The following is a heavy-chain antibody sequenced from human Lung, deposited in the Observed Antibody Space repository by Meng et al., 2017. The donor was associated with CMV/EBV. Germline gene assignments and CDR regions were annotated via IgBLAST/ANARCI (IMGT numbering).Heavy chain of an antibody. Sequence: QVQLRESGPALVKPSETLSLTCAVSGDSITNHNWWAWVRQPPGKGLEWIGEIPHRGSSAYNPSLKSRVSMSIDKSKNQFSLKLTSVTAADTAVYYCASFPPPGKQWLVTDYWGQGTLVTVSS. D-gene: IGHD6-19*01. J-gene: IGHJ4*02. V-gene: IGHV4-4*02. CDR3: ASFPPPGKQWLVTDY. CDR2: IPHRGSS. CDR1: GDSITNHNW.